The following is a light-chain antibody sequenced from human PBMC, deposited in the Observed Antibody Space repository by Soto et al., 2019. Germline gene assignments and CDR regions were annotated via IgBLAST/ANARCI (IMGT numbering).Light chain of an antibody. Sequence: SYELTQPLSVSVALGQTARITCGGNNIGSKDVHWYQQKPGQAPVLVIYRVTNRPSGIPERFSGSNSGNTATLTISRVQAGDEADYYCQVWVSSTGVFGTGTKVTVL. V-gene: IGLV3-9*01. CDR2: RVT. CDR3: QVWVSSTGV. J-gene: IGLJ1*01. CDR1: NIGSKD.